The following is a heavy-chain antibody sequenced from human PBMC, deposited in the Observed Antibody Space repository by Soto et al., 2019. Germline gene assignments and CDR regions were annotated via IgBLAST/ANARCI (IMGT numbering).Heavy chain of an antibody. CDR3: ARGGSGSTSSPEAFDI. J-gene: IGHJ3*02. Sequence: ASVNVSCKSSGYTFISLYIHWGRQAPGQGLEWMGIINPSGGSTTYAQKFQGRVTMTRDTSTSTVYMELSSLRSEDTAVYYCARGGSGSTSSPEAFDIWGQGTMVTVSS. V-gene: IGHV1-46*01. D-gene: IGHD2-2*01. CDR2: INPSGGST. CDR1: GYTFISLY.